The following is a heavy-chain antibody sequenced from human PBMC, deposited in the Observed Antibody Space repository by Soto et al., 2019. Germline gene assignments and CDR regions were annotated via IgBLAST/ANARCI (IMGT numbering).Heavy chain of an antibody. J-gene: IGHJ4*02. CDR2: IYYSGST. Sequence: SETLSLTCTVSGGSLSSYYWSWIRQPPGKGLEWIGYIYYSGSTNYNPSLKSRVTISVDTSKNQFSLKLSSVTAADTAVYYCARGRAVVAATRRYYFDYWGQGTLVTVSS. V-gene: IGHV4-59*01. CDR3: ARGRAVVAATRRYYFDY. CDR1: GGSLSSYY. D-gene: IGHD2-15*01.